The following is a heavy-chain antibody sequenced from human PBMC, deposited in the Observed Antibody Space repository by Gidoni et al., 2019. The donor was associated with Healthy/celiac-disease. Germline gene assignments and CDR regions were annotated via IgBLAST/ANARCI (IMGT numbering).Heavy chain of an antibody. CDR3: VAAGGGDAFDI. CDR2: IYHRGST. D-gene: IGHD6-13*01. Sequence: QLQLQESGSGLVKPSQTLSLTCAVSGGSISSGGYSWSWIRQPPGKGLEWIGDIYHRGSTYSNPSLKSRVTISVDRSKNQFSLKLSSVTAADTAVYYCVAAGGGDAFDIWGQGTMVTVSS. J-gene: IGHJ3*02. V-gene: IGHV4-30-2*01. CDR1: GGSISSGGYS.